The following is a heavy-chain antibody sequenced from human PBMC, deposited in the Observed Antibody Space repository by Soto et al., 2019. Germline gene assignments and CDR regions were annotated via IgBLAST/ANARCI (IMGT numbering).Heavy chain of an antibody. J-gene: IGHJ4*02. CDR2: IYYSGST. D-gene: IGHD2-8*02. V-gene: IGHV4-31*03. CDR3: ARATSFSGHHGY. CDR1: GGSFSSGGYY. Sequence: QLQVQESSPGLVKPSQTLSLACTVSGGSFSSGGYYWSWIRQLPGKGLEWIGYIYYSGSTYYNPSLKSRFTISLDTSKNQFSLKLSSVTAADTAVYYCARATSFSGHHGYWGQGTLVTVSS.